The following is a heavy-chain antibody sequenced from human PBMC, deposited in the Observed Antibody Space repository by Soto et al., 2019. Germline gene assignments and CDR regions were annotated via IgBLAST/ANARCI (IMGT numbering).Heavy chain of an antibody. Sequence: QVQLVQSGAEVKKPGASVKVSCKASGYTFTSYYMNWVRQAPGQGLEWMGIINPSGGSTSYAQKFQGRVTRTRDTSTSTGYMELSSLRSEDTAVYYCASVCSGYYGHFDYWGEGTLVTVSS. CDR1: GYTFTSYY. J-gene: IGHJ4*02. CDR2: INPSGGST. CDR3: ASVCSGYYGHFDY. D-gene: IGHD3-22*01. V-gene: IGHV1-46*01.